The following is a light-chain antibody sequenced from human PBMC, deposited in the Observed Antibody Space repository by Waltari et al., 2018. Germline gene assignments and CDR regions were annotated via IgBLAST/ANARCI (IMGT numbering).Light chain of an antibody. CDR2: RNN. V-gene: IGLV1-47*01. J-gene: IGLJ3*02. CDR3: AALDDSLNGWV. Sequence: QSMLTQPSSPSGAPGQRVTISCSGSSSNIGSNYVYWYQRLPGTAPKLLLYRNNSRPSGFPDRFSGSKSGTSASLAISGLRSEDEADYYCAALDDSLNGWVFGGGTKLTVL. CDR1: SSNIGSNY.